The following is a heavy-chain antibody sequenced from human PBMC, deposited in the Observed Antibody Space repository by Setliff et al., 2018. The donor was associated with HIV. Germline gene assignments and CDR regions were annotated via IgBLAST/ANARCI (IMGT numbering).Heavy chain of an antibody. Sequence: GGSLRLSCAASGLTFSTYSINWVRQAPGQGLEWVSFISSSSESISYADSVKGRFTISRDNGKNSLYLQMNSLRAEDTAVYYCAYSLPPGYSYIYDAFDIWGQGTMVTVSS. J-gene: IGHJ3*02. V-gene: IGHV3-48*01. CDR1: GLTFSTYS. CDR3: AYSLPPGYSYIYDAFDI. D-gene: IGHD5-18*01. CDR2: ISSSSESI.